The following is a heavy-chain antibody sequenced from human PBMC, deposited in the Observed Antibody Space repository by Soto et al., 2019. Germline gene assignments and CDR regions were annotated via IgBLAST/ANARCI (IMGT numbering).Heavy chain of an antibody. CDR1: DGFFSGYS. J-gene: IGHJ5*02. Sequence: XTLSLTCGVNDGFFSGYSWTWIRQSPGKGLEWIGEINYRGGTTYNPSLKSRATIEIDTSKRQFTLTLSSVTAADTALYYCARSYYNILTGYYTWGQGTQATVS. V-gene: IGHV4-34*01. CDR3: ARSYYNILTGYYT. D-gene: IGHD3-9*01. CDR2: INYRGGT.